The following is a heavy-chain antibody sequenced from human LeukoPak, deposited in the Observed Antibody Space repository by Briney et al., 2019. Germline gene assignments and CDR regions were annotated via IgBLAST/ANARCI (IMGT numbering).Heavy chain of an antibody. CDR3: ARHVRTYYDFWSGYYSSTDYYGMDV. CDR2: IYYSGST. CDR1: GGSISSYY. D-gene: IGHD3-3*01. V-gene: IGHV4-59*01. Sequence: SETLSLTCTVSGGSISSYYWSWIRQPPGKGLEWIGYIYYSGSTNYNPSLKSRVTISVDTSKNQFSLKLSSVTAADTAVYYCARHVRTYYDFWSGYYSSTDYYGMDVWGQGTTVTVSS. J-gene: IGHJ6*02.